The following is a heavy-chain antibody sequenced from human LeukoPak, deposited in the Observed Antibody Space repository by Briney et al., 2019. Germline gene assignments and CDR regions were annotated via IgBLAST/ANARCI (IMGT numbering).Heavy chain of an antibody. CDR3: ARGPPLNIVVVPAAIYWYFDL. D-gene: IGHD2-2*01. J-gene: IGHJ2*01. V-gene: IGHV4-39*07. CDR1: GGSISRSGYY. CDR2: IYTSGST. Sequence: SETLSLTCTVSGGSISRSGYYWGWIRQPPGKGLEWIGRIYTSGSTNYNPSLKSRVTMSVDTSKNQFSLKLSSVTAADTAVYYCARGPPLNIVVVPAAIYWYFDLWGRGTLVTVSS.